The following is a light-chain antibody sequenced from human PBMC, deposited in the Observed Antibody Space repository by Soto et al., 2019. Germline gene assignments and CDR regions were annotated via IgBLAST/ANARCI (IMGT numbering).Light chain of an antibody. J-gene: IGKJ4*01. Sequence: DIQMTQSPSTLSASVGDRVTITCRASQSINIWLAWYQQKPGKAPKLLIYHASSMESGVPSRFSASGSGTEFTLTISSLQPDDSATYYCQQYDSYPLTFGGGTKVEIK. CDR1: QSINIW. CDR2: HAS. V-gene: IGKV1-5*01. CDR3: QQYDSYPLT.